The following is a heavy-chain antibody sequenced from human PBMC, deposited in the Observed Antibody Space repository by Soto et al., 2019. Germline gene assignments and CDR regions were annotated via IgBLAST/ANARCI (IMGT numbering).Heavy chain of an antibody. V-gene: IGHV3-30-3*01. CDR1: GFTFSSYA. Sequence: SLRLSCAASGFTFSSYAMHWVRQAPGKGLEWVAVISYDGSNKYYADSVKGRFTISRDNSKNTLYLQMNSLRAEDTAVYYCASSLGSSWTNWFDPWGQGTLVTVS. J-gene: IGHJ5*02. CDR3: ASSLGSSWTNWFDP. D-gene: IGHD6-13*01. CDR2: ISYDGSNK.